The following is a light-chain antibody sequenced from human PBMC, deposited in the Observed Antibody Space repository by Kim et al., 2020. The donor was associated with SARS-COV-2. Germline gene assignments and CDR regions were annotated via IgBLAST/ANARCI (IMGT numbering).Light chain of an antibody. V-gene: IGKV1-27*01. J-gene: IGKJ1*01. CDR3: QKYHSAPWT. CDR2: DAS. CDR1: QSISNS. Sequence: AYVGDRDTITCRASQSISNSLAWYQQKPGKGPKVLSYDASTLRSGVPSRFSGIGSGTDFTLTISSLRPEDVATYSCQKYHSAPWTLGQGAKVDI.